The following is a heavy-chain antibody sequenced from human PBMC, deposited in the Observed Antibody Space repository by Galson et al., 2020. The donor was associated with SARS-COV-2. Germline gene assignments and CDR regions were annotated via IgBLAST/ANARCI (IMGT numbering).Heavy chain of an antibody. V-gene: IGHV4-59*01. Sequence: SETLSLTCTVSGGSISSYYWSWIRQPPGKGLEWIGYIYYSGSTNYNPSLKSRVTISVDTSKNQFFLKLSSVTAADTAVYYCARGVSRSRGLGSYGTHWFDPWGQGTLVTVSS. D-gene: IGHD3-10*01. CDR3: ARGVSRSRGLGSYGTHWFDP. J-gene: IGHJ5*02. CDR1: GGSISSYY. CDR2: IYYSGST.